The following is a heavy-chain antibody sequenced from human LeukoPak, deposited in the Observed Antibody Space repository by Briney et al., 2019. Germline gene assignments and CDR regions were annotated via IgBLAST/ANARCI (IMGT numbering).Heavy chain of an antibody. V-gene: IGHV1-46*03. CDR1: GYTFTSYD. CDR3: ARDRVVVVPAAIIRDNWFDP. J-gene: IGHJ5*02. D-gene: IGHD2-2*01. Sequence: GASVKVSCKASGYTFTSYDINWVRQAPGQGLEWMGIINPSGGSTSYAQKFQGRVTMTRDTSTSTVYMELSSLRSEDTAVYYCARDRVVVVPAAIIRDNWFDPWGQGTLVTVSS. CDR2: INPSGGST.